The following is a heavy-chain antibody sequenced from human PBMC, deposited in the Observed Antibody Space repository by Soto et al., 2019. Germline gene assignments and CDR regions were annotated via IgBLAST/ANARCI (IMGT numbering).Heavy chain of an antibody. J-gene: IGHJ4*02. D-gene: IGHD6-6*01. V-gene: IGHV4-30-4*01. CDR1: GDSISTSDYY. Sequence: PSETLSLTCTVSGDSISTSDYYWNWIRHPPGKGLEWIGYIYYSGNTYYIPSLKSRVTISVDTSKNQISLKLNSVTAADTAVYYCARGIYSTSSFFDSWGQGTLVTVS. CDR2: IYYSGNT. CDR3: ARGIYSTSSFFDS.